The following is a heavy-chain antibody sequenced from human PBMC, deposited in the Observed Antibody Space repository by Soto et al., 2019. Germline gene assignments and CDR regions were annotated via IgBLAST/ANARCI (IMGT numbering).Heavy chain of an antibody. D-gene: IGHD3-22*01. CDR3: ARVPAYYDSSGYYYGVQYYFDY. V-gene: IGHV4-38-2*01. Sequence: LSLTCAVSGYSISSGYYWGWIRQPPGKGLEWIGSIYHSGSTYYNPSLKSRVTISVDTSKNQFSLKLSSVTAADTAVYYCARVPAYYDSSGYYYGVQYYFDYWGQGTLVTVSS. CDR1: GYSISSGYY. J-gene: IGHJ4*02. CDR2: IYHSGST.